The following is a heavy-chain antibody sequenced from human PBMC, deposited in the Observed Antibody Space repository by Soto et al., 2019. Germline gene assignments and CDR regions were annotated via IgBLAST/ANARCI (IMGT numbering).Heavy chain of an antibody. D-gene: IGHD5-18*01. CDR2: INHSGST. CDR1: GGSFSGYY. CDR3: ARPAMVYYYGMDV. Sequence: QVQLQQWGAGLLKPSETLSLTCAVYGGSFSGYYWSWIRQPPGKGLEWIGEINHSGSTNYNPSLKSRVTISVDTFKNQFSLTLSSVTAADTAVYYCARPAMVYYYGMDVWCQGTTVTVSS. V-gene: IGHV4-34*01. J-gene: IGHJ6*02.